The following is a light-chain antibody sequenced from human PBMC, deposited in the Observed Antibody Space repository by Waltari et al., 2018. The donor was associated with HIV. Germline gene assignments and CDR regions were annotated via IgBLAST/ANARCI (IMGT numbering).Light chain of an antibody. CDR3: SSYTRTGTVV. CDR1: SSDVGGYNY. Sequence: QSALTQPASVSGSPGQSITISCTGSSSDVGGYNYVPWYQQHPGKAPKLMIYEVTNRPSGVSYRFSGSKSGNTASLTISGLQVEDEADYYCSSYTRTGTVVFGGGTKLTVL. CDR2: EVT. V-gene: IGLV2-14*01. J-gene: IGLJ2*01.